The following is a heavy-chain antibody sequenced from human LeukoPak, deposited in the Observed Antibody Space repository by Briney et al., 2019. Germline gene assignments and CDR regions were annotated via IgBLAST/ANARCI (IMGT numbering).Heavy chain of an antibody. CDR1: GGSISSYY. V-gene: IGHV4-59*01. CDR2: IYYSGST. CDR3: ARDLGGSYYFDY. D-gene: IGHD1-26*01. Sequence: SETLSLTCTVSGGSISSYYWSWIRQPPGKGLEGIGYIYYSGSTNYNPSLTSRVTISVDTSKNQFSLKLSSVTAADTAVYYCARDLGGSYYFDYWGQGTLVTVSS. J-gene: IGHJ4*02.